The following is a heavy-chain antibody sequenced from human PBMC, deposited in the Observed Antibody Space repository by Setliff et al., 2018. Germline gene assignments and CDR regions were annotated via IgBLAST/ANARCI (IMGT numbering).Heavy chain of an antibody. CDR3: ARDGGNGVDY. CDR2: INTKTGNP. J-gene: IGHJ4*02. CDR1: GYSFTSYA. V-gene: IGHV7-4-1*02. D-gene: IGHD3-16*01. Sequence: ASVKVSCKASGYSFTSYAMNWVRQAPAQGLEWMGWINTKTGNPTYAQDFTGRLVFSLDTSVNTAFVQISSLKAEDTAVYYCARDGGNGVDYWGQGTLVTVSS.